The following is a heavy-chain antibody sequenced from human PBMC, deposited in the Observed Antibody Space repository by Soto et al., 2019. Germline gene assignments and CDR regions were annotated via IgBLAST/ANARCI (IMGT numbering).Heavy chain of an antibody. CDR1: GVSFDSYD. V-gene: IGHV3-30*03. D-gene: IGHD2-15*01. CDR3: ARISRYCSGGDCHA. CDR2: ISYDGSNT. Sequence: WGSLRLSCAASGVSFDSYDIHCFGQSPGKGPEWVAIISYDGSNTYYSDSVRGRFTISRDNSKDTLYLQMHSLRSEDTAIYYCARISRYCSGGDCHAWGQGTQVTVSS. J-gene: IGHJ5*02.